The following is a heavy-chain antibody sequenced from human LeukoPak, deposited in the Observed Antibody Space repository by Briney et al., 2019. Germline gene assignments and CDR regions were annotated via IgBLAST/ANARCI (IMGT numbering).Heavy chain of an antibody. J-gene: IGHJ5*01. CDR2: IYWNDNK. D-gene: IGHD6-19*01. CDR1: GFSVTTSGGS. V-gene: IGHV2-5*01. CDR3: AHRRTASGWSDFFDS. Sequence: SGPTLVKPTQTLTLTCTFSGFSVTTSGGSGGWIRQPPEKALEWLAVIYWNDNKYYNPSLNNRVTVTKDTSKNQVVLTLTNMDPVDTATYYCAHRRTASGWSDFFDSWGQGTLVTVSS.